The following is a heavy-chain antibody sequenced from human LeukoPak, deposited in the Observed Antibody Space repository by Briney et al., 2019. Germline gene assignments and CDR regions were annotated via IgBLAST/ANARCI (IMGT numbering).Heavy chain of an antibody. D-gene: IGHD3-10*01. CDR2: FDPEDGET. Sequence: WASVKVSCKVSGYTLTELSMHWVRQAPGKGLEWMGGFDPEDGETIYAQKFQGRVTMTEDTSTDTAYMELSSLRSEDTAVYYCATVSGSGSYYFDYWGQGTLVTVSS. CDR1: GYTLTELS. J-gene: IGHJ4*02. V-gene: IGHV1-24*01. CDR3: ATVSGSGSYYFDY.